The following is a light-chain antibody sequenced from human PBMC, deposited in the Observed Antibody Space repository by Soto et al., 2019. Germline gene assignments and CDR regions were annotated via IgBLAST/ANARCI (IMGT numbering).Light chain of an antibody. J-gene: IGKJ1*01. CDR3: QQYNSYSRT. CDR1: QSISSW. Sequence: DIQMTQSPSTLSASVGDRVTITFWASQSISSWLAWYQQKPGKAPKLLIYDASSLESGVPSRFSGSGSGTEFTLTISSLQPDDFATYYCQQYNSYSRTFGQGTKVDI. CDR2: DAS. V-gene: IGKV1-5*01.